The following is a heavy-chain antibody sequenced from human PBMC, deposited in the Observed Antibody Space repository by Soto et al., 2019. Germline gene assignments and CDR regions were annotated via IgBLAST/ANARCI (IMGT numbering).Heavy chain of an antibody. CDR2: ISGSGGST. V-gene: IGHV3-23*01. CDR3: AKDSAPGSSWYYYYMDV. J-gene: IGHJ6*03. Sequence: PGGSLRLSCAASGFTFSSYAMSWVRQAPGKGLEWVSAISGSGGSTYYADSVKGRFTISRDNSKNTLYLQMNSLRAEDTAVYYCAKDSAPGSSWYYYYMDVWGKGTTVTVSS. CDR1: GFTFSSYA. D-gene: IGHD6-13*01.